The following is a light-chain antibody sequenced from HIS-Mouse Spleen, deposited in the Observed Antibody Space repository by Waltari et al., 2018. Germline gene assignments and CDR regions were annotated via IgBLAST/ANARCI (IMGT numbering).Light chain of an antibody. Sequence: SYELTQPPSVSVSPGQTASITCSGDKLGDKHACWYQQKPGQSPVLVIYQDSKRPSGIPERFSGSNSGNTATLTISGLQAEDEADYYCCSYAGSSTLVFGGGTKLTVL. V-gene: IGLV3-1*01. J-gene: IGLJ2*01. CDR3: CSYAGSSTLV. CDR2: QDS. CDR1: KLGDKH.